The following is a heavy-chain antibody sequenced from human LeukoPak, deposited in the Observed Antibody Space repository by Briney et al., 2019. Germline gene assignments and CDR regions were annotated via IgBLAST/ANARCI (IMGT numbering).Heavy chain of an antibody. V-gene: IGHV4-31*03. D-gene: IGHD1-26*01. J-gene: IGHJ4*02. CDR1: GGSISSGGYY. CDR3: ARLSGSYHDFDY. CDR2: IYYSGST. Sequence: PSQTLSLTCTVSGGSISSGGYYWSWIRQHPGKGLEWIGYIYYSGSTYYNPSLKSRVTISVDTSKNQFSLKLSSVTAADTAVYYCARLSGSYHDFDYWGQGTLVTVSS.